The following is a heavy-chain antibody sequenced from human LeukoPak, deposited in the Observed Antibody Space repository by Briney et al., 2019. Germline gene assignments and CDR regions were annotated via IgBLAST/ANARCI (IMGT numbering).Heavy chain of an antibody. CDR1: GGTFSSYA. D-gene: IGHD1-26*01. J-gene: IGHJ4*02. CDR2: IIPIFDTA. V-gene: IGHV1-69*05. Sequence: ASVKVSCKASGGTFSSYAISWVRQAPGQGLEWMGGIIPIFDTANYAQKFQGRVTITTDESTSTAYMELSSLRSEDTAVYYCARGYGGSYSHFDYWGQGTLVTVSS. CDR3: ARGYGGSYSHFDY.